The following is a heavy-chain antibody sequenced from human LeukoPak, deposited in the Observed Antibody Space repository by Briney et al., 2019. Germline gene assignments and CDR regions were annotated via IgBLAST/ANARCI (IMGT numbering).Heavy chain of an antibody. Sequence: PSETLSLTCTVSGGSISSYFWSWIRQPPGKGLEWIGYIYYSGSTNYNPSLKSRVTISVDTSKNQFSLKLSSVTAADTAVYYCARVTHIMFDYWGQGTLVTVSS. CDR3: ARVTHIMFDY. J-gene: IGHJ4*02. D-gene: IGHD2-21*01. V-gene: IGHV4-59*01. CDR1: GGSISSYF. CDR2: IYYSGST.